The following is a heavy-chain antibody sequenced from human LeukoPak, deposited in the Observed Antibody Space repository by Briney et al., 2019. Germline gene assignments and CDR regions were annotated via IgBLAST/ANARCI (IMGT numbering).Heavy chain of an antibody. V-gene: IGHV3-30*02. Sequence: GGSLRLSCAASGFTFSSYGMHWVRQAPGKGLEWVAVIWYDGSNKYYADSVKGRFTISRDNSKNTLYLQMNSLSAEDTAVYYCAKVGVSFGVVISYYYMDVWGKGTTVTVSS. D-gene: IGHD3-3*01. J-gene: IGHJ6*03. CDR3: AKVGVSFGVVISYYYMDV. CDR2: IWYDGSNK. CDR1: GFTFSSYG.